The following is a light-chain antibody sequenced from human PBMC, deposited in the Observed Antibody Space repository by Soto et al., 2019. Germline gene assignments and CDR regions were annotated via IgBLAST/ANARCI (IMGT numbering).Light chain of an antibody. J-gene: IGKJ1*01. CDR1: QTVRNNY. CDR2: GAS. V-gene: IGKV3-20*01. Sequence: FVLAQSXGTLCLXXXXRXGRXGXASQTVRNNYLAWYQQKPGQAPRLLIYGASNRATGIPDRFSGSGSGTDFTLTISRLEPEDFAVYYCQQYGSSGTFGQGTKVDI. CDR3: QQYGSSGT.